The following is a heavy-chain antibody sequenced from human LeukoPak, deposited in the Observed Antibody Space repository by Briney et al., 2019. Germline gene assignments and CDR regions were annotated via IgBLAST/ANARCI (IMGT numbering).Heavy chain of an antibody. J-gene: IGHJ3*02. D-gene: IGHD1-20*01. CDR3: ARAPYNWNDDAFDI. CDR1: GGSISSGTYY. CDR2: IYTSGST. V-gene: IGHV4-61*02. Sequence: SETLSLTCTVSGGSISSGTYYWTWIRQPAGKGLEWIGRIYTSGSTNYNPSLKSRVTISVDTSKNQFSLKLSSVTAADTAVYYCARAPYNWNDDAFDIWGQGTMVTVSS.